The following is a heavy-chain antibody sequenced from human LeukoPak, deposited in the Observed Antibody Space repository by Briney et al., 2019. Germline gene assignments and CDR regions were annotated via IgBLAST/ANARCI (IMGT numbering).Heavy chain of an antibody. V-gene: IGHV3-48*01. CDR1: GLTIGSYS. CDR3: VVGIAAKMSRHWYFDL. Sequence: PGGSLRLSCEVSGLTIGSYSMDWVRQAPGKGLEWLSYISSRSVIIYYADSVEGRFTISRDNGKNSLHLQMNSLGVDDTAVYYCVVGIAAKMSRHWYFDLWGRGTLVTVSS. D-gene: IGHD2-15*01. CDR2: ISSRSVII. J-gene: IGHJ2*01.